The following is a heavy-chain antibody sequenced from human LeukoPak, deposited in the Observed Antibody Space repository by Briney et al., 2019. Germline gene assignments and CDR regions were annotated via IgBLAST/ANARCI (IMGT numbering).Heavy chain of an antibody. CDR1: GFTFSSYG. CDR2: ISYDGSNK. V-gene: IGHV3-30*03. CDR3: ARWGMEMATIYYFDY. D-gene: IGHD5-24*01. Sequence: PGGSLRLSCAASGFTFSSYGMHWVRQAPGKGLEWVAVISYDGSNKYYADSVKGRFTISRDNAKNSLYLQMNSLRAEDTAVYYCARWGMEMATIYYFDYWGQGTLVTVSS. J-gene: IGHJ4*02.